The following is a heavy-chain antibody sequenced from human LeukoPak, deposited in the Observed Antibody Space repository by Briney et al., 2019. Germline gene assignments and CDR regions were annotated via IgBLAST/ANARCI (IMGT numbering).Heavy chain of an antibody. D-gene: IGHD2-2*01. CDR2: ISSSRRYI. CDR3: AKGGCSSTTCYLANP. CDR1: GFTFSSYS. Sequence: KPGGSLRLSCAASGFTFSSYSINWVRQAPGKGLEWVSSISSSRRYIYYADPVKGRFTISRDNSKNTLYLQMNSLTAEDTALYYCAKGGCSSTTCYLANPWGQGTLVTVSS. V-gene: IGHV3-21*01. J-gene: IGHJ5*02.